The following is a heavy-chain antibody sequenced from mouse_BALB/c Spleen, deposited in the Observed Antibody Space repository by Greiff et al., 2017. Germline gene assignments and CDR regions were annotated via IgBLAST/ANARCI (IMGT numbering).Heavy chain of an antibody. V-gene: IGHV5-12-1*01. CDR2: ISSGGGST. CDR3: ARLDYYGTRAMDY. J-gene: IGHJ4*01. D-gene: IGHD1-1*01. CDR1: GFAFSSYD. Sequence: EVQLVESGGGLVKPGGSLKLSCAASGFAFSSYDMSWVRQTPEKRLEWVAYISSGGGSTYYPDTVKGRFTISRDNAKNTLYLQMSSLKSEDTAMYYCARLDYYGTRAMDYWGQGTSVTVSS.